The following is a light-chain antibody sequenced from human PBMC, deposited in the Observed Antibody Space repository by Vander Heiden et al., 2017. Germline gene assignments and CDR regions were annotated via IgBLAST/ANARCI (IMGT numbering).Light chain of an antibody. J-gene: IGKJ2*01. Sequence: EVVLTQSPGTLSLSPGERATPSCRASQSVSTYLGWYQQKPGQAPRLLIYGASSRATGIPDRFSGSGSGTDFTLTISRLEPEDFAVYYCQQYGSSWYTFGQGTKLEIK. CDR1: QSVSTY. CDR3: QQYGSSWYT. CDR2: GAS. V-gene: IGKV3-20*01.